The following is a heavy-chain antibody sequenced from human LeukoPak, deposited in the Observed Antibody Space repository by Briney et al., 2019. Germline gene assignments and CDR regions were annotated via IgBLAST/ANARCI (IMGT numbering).Heavy chain of an antibody. V-gene: IGHV4-30-2*01. CDR2: IYHSGST. CDR1: GGSISSGGYC. J-gene: IGHJ4*02. CDR3: ARSRGYSGYAFFDY. D-gene: IGHD5-12*01. Sequence: SQTLSLTCAVSGGSISSGGYCWSWIRQPPGKGLEWIGYIYHSGSTYYNPSLKSRVTISVDRSKNQFSMKLSSVTAADTAVYYCARSRGYSGYAFFDYWGQGTLVTVSS.